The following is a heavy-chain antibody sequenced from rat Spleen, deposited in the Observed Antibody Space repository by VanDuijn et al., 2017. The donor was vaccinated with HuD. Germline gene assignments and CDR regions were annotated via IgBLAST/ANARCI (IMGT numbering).Heavy chain of an antibody. CDR3: TREHYYSSYDY. CDR2: ISTSGGST. V-gene: IGHV5-46*01. D-gene: IGHD1-2*01. J-gene: IGHJ2*01. CDR1: GFTFSSFP. Sequence: EVQLVESGGGLVQPGRSMKLSCAASGFTFSSFPMAWVRQAPTKGLEWVATISTSGGSTYYRDSVKGRFTISRDNAKSTLYLQMNSLRSEDTATYYCTREHYYSSYDYWGQGVMVTVSS.